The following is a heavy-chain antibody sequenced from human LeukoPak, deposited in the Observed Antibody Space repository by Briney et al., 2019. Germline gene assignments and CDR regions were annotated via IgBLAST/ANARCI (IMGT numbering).Heavy chain of an antibody. V-gene: IGHV3-7*01. CDR3: ARDEYSSSSYAFDI. CDR1: GFTFSSYW. Sequence: GGSLRLSCAASGFTFSSYWMSWVRQAPGKGLEWVANIKQDGSEKYYVDSVKGRFTISRDNAKNSLYLQMNSLRAEDTAVYYCARDEYSSSSYAFDIWGQGTMVTVSS. D-gene: IGHD6-6*01. CDR2: IKQDGSEK. J-gene: IGHJ3*02.